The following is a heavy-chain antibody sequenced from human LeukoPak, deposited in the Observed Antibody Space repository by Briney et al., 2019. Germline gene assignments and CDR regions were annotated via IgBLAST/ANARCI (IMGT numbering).Heavy chain of an antibody. CDR1: GYSISTGYY. J-gene: IGHJ6*03. Sequence: SETLSLTCTVSGYSISTGYYWGWVRPTPGKGLEWLGTVFHTGATYYNPSLRSRVTISVDTAKNQFSLRVRSMTAADTGVYYCARDRPYYYYMDVWGKGTTVTISS. CDR3: ARDRPYYYYMDV. CDR2: VFHTGAT. V-gene: IGHV4-38-2*02.